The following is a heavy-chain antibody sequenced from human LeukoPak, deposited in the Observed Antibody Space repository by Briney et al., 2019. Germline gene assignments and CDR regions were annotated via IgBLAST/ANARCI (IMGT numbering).Heavy chain of an antibody. J-gene: IGHJ4*02. CDR3: ARDLKRGYSSGRYSWGTGSSNDF. V-gene: IGHV1-18*01. CDR2: ISPYNSNT. D-gene: IGHD6-19*01. CDR1: GYTFTSYG. Sequence: ASVKVSCKASGYTFTSYGISWVRQAPGQGLEWMGWISPYNSNTYYAQNLQGRVTMTTDTSTSTAYMELRSLRSDDTAVYYCARDLKRGYSSGRYSWGTGSSNDFWGQGTLVTVSS.